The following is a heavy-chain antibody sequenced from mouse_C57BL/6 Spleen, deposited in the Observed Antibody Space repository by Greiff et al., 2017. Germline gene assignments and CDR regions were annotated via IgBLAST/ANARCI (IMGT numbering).Heavy chain of an antibody. J-gene: IGHJ4*01. D-gene: IGHD4-1*01. Sequence: VKLVESGAELVKPGASVKISCKASGYAFSSYWMNWVKQRPGKGLEWIGQIYPGDGDTNYNGKFKGKATLTADKSSSTAYMQLSSLTSEDSAVYFCARPGTGAMDYWGQGTSVTVSS. CDR2: IYPGDGDT. V-gene: IGHV1-80*01. CDR1: GYAFSSYW. CDR3: ARPGTGAMDY.